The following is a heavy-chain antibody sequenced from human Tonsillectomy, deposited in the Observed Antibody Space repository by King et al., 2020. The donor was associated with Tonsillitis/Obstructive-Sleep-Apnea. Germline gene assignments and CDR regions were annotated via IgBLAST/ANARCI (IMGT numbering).Heavy chain of an antibody. D-gene: IGHD2-2*01. CDR3: AKASGIVVGPRYYYYMDV. CDR1: GLTFSNYA. V-gene: IGHV3-23*04. J-gene: IGHJ6*03. Sequence: VQLVESGGGLVQPGGSLRLSCAASGLTFSNYAMSWVRQAPGKGLAWVSIISGSATSTYYADSVKGRFTISRDNSKNTLYLQMNTLRAEDTAVYYCAKASGIVVGPRYYYYMDVWGKGTTVTVS. CDR2: ISGSATST.